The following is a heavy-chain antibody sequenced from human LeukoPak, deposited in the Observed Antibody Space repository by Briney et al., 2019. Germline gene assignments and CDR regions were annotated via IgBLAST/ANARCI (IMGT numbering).Heavy chain of an antibody. D-gene: IGHD3-22*01. Sequence: PGGSLRLSCAASRFTFSIFAMNWVRQAPGKGLEWLSYISSSSSTIYYADSVKGRFTISRDNAKNSLYLQLNSLRAEDTAVYYCARDLNYYDSPNWFDPWGQGTLVTVSS. CDR3: ARDLNYYDSPNWFDP. J-gene: IGHJ5*02. CDR2: ISSSSSTI. V-gene: IGHV3-48*01. CDR1: RFTFSIFA.